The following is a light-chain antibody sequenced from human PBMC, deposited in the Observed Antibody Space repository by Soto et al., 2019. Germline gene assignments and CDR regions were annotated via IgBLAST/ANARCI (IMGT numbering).Light chain of an antibody. CDR1: SGHSSYA. V-gene: IGLV4-69*01. Sequence: QPVLTQSPSASASLGASVTLTCTLSSGHSSYAIAWHQQRPEKGPRYLMRLHSDGSHNKGDGIPDRFSGSSSGAERYLTISGLQSEDEADYYCQTWGNGIRVFGGGTKLTVL. CDR2: LHSDGSH. CDR3: QTWGNGIRV. J-gene: IGLJ3*02.